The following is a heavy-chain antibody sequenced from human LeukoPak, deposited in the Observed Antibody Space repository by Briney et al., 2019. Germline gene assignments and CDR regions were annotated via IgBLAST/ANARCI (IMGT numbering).Heavy chain of an antibody. V-gene: IGHV4-61*02. J-gene: IGHJ4*02. Sequence: SQTLSLTCTVSGGSISSGSYYWSWIRQPAGKGLEWTGRIYTSGSTNYNPSLKSRVTISVDTSKNQFSLKLSSVTAADTAVYYCAREYYYDSSGPPGVDYWGQGTLVTVSS. CDR3: AREYYYDSSGPPGVDY. CDR2: IYTSGST. D-gene: IGHD3-22*01. CDR1: GGSISSGSYY.